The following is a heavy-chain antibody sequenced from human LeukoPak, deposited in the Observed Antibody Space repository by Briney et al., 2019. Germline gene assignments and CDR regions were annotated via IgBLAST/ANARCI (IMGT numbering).Heavy chain of an antibody. CDR3: ARAIHNDY. Sequence: GGSLRLSCAASGFTFSSYAMHWVRQAPGKGLEWVAVISYDGSNKYYADSVKGRFTISRDNAKNSLYLQMNSLRAEDTAVYYCARAIHNDYWGQGTLVTVSS. CDR2: ISYDGSNK. J-gene: IGHJ4*02. V-gene: IGHV3-30-3*01. D-gene: IGHD5-18*01. CDR1: GFTFSSYA.